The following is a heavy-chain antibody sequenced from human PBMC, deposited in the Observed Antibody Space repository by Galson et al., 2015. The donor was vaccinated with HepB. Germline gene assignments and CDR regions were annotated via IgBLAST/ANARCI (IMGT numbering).Heavy chain of an antibody. Sequence: SLRLSCAASGFTFSSYTMNWVRQAPGKGLEWVSSITPSTTYIYYADSVKGRFTISRDNAKNSLYLQMNSLRAEDTAVYYCARGHYYDSSGYPQPIDYWGQGTLVTVSS. CDR3: ARGHYYDSSGYPQPIDY. D-gene: IGHD3-22*01. CDR2: ITPSTTYI. J-gene: IGHJ4*02. CDR1: GFTFSSYT. V-gene: IGHV3-21*01.